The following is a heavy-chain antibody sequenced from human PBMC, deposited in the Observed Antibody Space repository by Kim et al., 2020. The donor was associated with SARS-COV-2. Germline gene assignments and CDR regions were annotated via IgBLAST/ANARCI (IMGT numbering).Heavy chain of an antibody. D-gene: IGHD3-9*01. CDR3: ARDRLDYDILTGYPIIY. Sequence: VKGRITISRDNAKNSLYLQMNSLRAEDTAVYYCARDRLDYDILTGYPIIYWGQGTLVTVSS. V-gene: IGHV3-11*04. J-gene: IGHJ4*02.